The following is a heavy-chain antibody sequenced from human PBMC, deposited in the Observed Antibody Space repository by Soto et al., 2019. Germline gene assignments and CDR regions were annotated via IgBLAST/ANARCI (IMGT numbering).Heavy chain of an antibody. CDR1: GDSVSSNSAA. Sequence: SQTLSLTCAISGDSVSSNSAAWNWIRQSPSRGLEWLGRTYYRSKWYNDYAVSVKSRITINPDTSKNQFSLQLNSVTPEDTAVYYCAREYYSVWGSYLPPLRLRTRGRFWYWGQGTLVTVSS. CDR3: AREYYSVWGSYLPPLRLRTRGRFWY. V-gene: IGHV6-1*01. J-gene: IGHJ4*02. CDR2: TYYRSKWYN. D-gene: IGHD3-16*02.